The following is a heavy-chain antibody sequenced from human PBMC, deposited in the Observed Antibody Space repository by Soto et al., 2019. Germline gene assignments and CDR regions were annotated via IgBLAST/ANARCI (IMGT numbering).Heavy chain of an antibody. CDR3: ARVSCLWRGYYYYGMDV. CDR2: MNPNSGNT. V-gene: IGHV1-8*01. J-gene: IGHJ6*02. D-gene: IGHD2-21*01. CDR1: GYTFTSYD. Sequence: ASVKVSCKASGYTFTSYDINWVRQATGQGLEWMGWMNPNSGNTGYAQKFQGRVTMTRNTSISTAYMELSSLRSEDTAVYYCARVSCLWRGYYYYGMDVWGQGTTVTVSS.